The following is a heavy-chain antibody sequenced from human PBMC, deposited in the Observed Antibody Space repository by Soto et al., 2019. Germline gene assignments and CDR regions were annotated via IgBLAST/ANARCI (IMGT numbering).Heavy chain of an antibody. D-gene: IGHD6-6*01. Sequence: GGSLRLSCAASGFTFSTYAMSWVRQAPGRGLEWVSSISGSGAGTYYADSVKGRFTISRDNSKNTLYLQMNSLRAEDTAAYYCATRSSTFDNWGQGTLVTVSS. CDR3: ATRSSTFDN. V-gene: IGHV3-23*01. CDR2: ISGSGAGT. J-gene: IGHJ4*02. CDR1: GFTFSTYA.